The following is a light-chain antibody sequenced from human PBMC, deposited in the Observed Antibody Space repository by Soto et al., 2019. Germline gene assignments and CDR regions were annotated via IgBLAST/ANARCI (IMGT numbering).Light chain of an antibody. CDR2: KAS. CDR1: QSISSW. CDR3: QPYNSYWT. J-gene: IGKJ1*01. V-gene: IGKV1-5*03. Sequence: DIQMTQSPSTLSASVEDRVTITCRASQSISSWLAWYQQKPGKAPKLLIYKASSLESGVPSRFSGSGSGTEFTLTISSLQADEVATYYCQPYNSYWTFGQGTKVELK.